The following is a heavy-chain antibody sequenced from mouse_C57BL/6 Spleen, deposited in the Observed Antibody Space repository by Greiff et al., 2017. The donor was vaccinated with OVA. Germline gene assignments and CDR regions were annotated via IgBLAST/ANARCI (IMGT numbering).Heavy chain of an antibody. D-gene: IGHD1-1*01. CDR3: ARWRYYGTYAMDY. V-gene: IGHV1-26*01. J-gene: IGHJ4*01. CDR2: INPNNGGT. Sequence: EVQLQQSGPELVKPGASVKISCKASGYTFTDYYMNWVKQSHGKSLEWIGDINPNNGGTSYNQKFKGKATLTVDKSSSTAYMELRSLTSEDSAVYYGARWRYYGTYAMDYWGQGTSVTVSS. CDR1: GYTFTDYY.